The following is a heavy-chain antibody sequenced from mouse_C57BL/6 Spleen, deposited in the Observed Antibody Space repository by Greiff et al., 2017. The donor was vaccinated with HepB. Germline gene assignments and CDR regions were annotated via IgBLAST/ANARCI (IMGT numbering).Heavy chain of an antibody. Sequence: QVQLQQPGAELVKPGASVKLSCKASGYTFTSYWMHWVKQRPGQGLEWIGMIHPNSGSTNYNEKFKSKATLTVDKSSSTAYMQLSSLTSEDSAVYYCARRGRMTTVVAHWYFDVWGTGTTVTVSS. CDR2: IHPNSGST. V-gene: IGHV1-64*01. J-gene: IGHJ1*03. D-gene: IGHD1-1*01. CDR3: ARRGRMTTVVAHWYFDV. CDR1: GYTFTSYW.